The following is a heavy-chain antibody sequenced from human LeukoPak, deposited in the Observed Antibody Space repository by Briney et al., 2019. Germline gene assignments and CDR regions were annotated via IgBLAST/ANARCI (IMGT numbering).Heavy chain of an antibody. V-gene: IGHV3-23*01. D-gene: IGHD2-21*01. CDR3: ARDLRSCSGGECYEYKWFDP. Sequence: GGSLRLSCEASGFTFSAYAMTWVRQAPGKGLEWVSSIGSDNKPHYSESVKGRFAISRHNSNNTLYLQMRSLRPDDTAVYYCARDLRSCSGGECYEYKWFDPWGQGTLVTVSS. J-gene: IGHJ5*02. CDR1: GFTFSAYA. CDR2: IGSDNKP.